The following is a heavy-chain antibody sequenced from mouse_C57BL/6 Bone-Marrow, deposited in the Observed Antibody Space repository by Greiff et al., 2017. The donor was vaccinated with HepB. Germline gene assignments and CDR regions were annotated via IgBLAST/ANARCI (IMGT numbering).Heavy chain of an antibody. V-gene: IGHV1-69*01. D-gene: IGHD1-1*01. CDR3: ARKGTTVVDWYFDV. CDR2: IDPSDGYT. CDR1: GYTFTSYW. Sequence: QVQLQQPGAELVMPGASVKLSCKASGYTFTSYWMHWVKQRPGQGLEWIGEIDPSDGYTNYNQKFKGKSTLTVDKSSSTAYMQLSSLTSEDSAVYYCARKGTTVVDWYFDVWGTGTTVTVSS. J-gene: IGHJ1*03.